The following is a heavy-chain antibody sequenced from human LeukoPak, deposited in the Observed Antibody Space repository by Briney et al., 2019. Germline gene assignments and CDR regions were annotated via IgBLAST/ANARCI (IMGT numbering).Heavy chain of an antibody. CDR3: ARLTADGRLYFVD. Sequence: GGSLRLSCAASGFTVNSNYLSWVRQAPGKGLERVSTLYNTGNTYYANSVKGRFSISRDNSKNTLFLQVNSLRAEDTAVYYCARLTADGRLYFVDWGPGTLVTVSS. CDR2: LYNTGNT. CDR1: GFTVNSNY. J-gene: IGHJ4*02. V-gene: IGHV3-53*01. D-gene: IGHD6-13*01.